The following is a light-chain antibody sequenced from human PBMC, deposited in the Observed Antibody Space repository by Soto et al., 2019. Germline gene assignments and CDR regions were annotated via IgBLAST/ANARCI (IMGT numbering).Light chain of an antibody. V-gene: IGKV3-20*01. CDR3: QQFASTPRT. CDR2: GAS. CDR1: QSVATSQ. Sequence: EIVLTQSPGTLSLSPGERATLFCRASQSVATSQLAWYQQNPGQAPRLLIGASSRATGVPDRFIARGSGTDFTLSISRLQPEDFAVYYCQQFASTPRTFGRRTTVEIK. J-gene: IGKJ4*01.